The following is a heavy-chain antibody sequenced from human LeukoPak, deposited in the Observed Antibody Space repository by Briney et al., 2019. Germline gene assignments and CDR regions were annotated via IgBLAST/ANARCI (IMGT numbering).Heavy chain of an antibody. CDR2: IYHSGST. D-gene: IGHD2-2*01. CDR1: GYSISSGYY. CDR3: ARGHCSSTSCYFFHYYYMDV. V-gene: IGHV4-38-2*02. Sequence: SETLSLTCTVSGYSISSGYYWGWIRQPPGKGLEWIGSIYHSGSTNYNPSLKSRVTISVDTSKNQFSLKLSSVTAADTAVYYCARGHCSSTSCYFFHYYYMDVWGKGTTVTVSS. J-gene: IGHJ6*03.